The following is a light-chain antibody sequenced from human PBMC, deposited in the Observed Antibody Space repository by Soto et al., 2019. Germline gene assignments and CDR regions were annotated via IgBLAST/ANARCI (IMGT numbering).Light chain of an antibody. CDR2: GAS. V-gene: IGKV3-15*01. CDR3: QQYNNWPMS. J-gene: IGKJ1*01. Sequence: EIVVKPSPAALSVSPGERATLYCMASQSVTSKLAWYQQKPGQAPRLLIYGASTRATGIPARFSGSGSGTEFTLTVSSLHSKDFAVYNCQQYNNWPMSFGQGTKVDIK. CDR1: QSVTSK.